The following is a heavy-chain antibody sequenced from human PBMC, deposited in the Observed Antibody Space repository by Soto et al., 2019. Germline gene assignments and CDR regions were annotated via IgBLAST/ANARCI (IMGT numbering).Heavy chain of an antibody. V-gene: IGHV1-69*13. J-gene: IGHJ4*02. Sequence: ASVKVSCKASGGTFSSYAISWVRQAPGQGLEWMGGIIPICGTANYAQKFQGRVTITADESTSTAYMELSSLRSEDTAVYYCARGYYYHSNGYSGPLSIDYWGPGTLVTVSS. CDR3: ARGYYYHSNGYSGPLSIDY. D-gene: IGHD3-22*01. CDR2: IIPICGTA. CDR1: GGTFSSYA.